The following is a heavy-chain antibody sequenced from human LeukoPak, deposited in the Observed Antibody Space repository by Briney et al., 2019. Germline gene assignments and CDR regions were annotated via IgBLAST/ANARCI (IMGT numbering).Heavy chain of an antibody. CDR2: IYPGDSDT. D-gene: IGHD2-2*01. Sequence: GESLKISCKGSGYSFTSHWIGWVRQMPGKGLEWMGIIYPGDSDTRYSPSFQGQVTISADKSISTAYLQWSSLKASDTAMYYCARRGGGYCSSTSCYQSWFDPWGQGTLVTVSS. CDR3: ARRGGGYCSSTSCYQSWFDP. V-gene: IGHV5-51*01. CDR1: GYSFTSHW. J-gene: IGHJ5*02.